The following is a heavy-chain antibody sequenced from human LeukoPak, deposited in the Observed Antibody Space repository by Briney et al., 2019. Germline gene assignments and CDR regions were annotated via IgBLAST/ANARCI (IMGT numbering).Heavy chain of an antibody. CDR2: VNPNSGNT. CDR3: ARGGYGDYRSYYYYMDV. D-gene: IGHD4-17*01. Sequence: ASVKVSCKASGYTFTSYDINWVRQATGQGLEWMGWVNPNSGNTGYAQKFQGRVTMTRNTSISTAYMELSSLRSEDTAVYYCARGGYGDYRSYYYYMDVWGKGTTVTVSS. J-gene: IGHJ6*03. V-gene: IGHV1-8*01. CDR1: GYTFTSYD.